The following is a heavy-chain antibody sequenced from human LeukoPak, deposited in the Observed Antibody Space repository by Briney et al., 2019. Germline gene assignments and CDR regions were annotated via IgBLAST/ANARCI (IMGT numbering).Heavy chain of an antibody. CDR2: ISGSGGST. CDR3: AGGSGFLITS. Sequence: GGSLRLSCAASGFTFGSYAMSWVRQAPGKGLEWVSAISGSGGSTYYADSVKGRFTISRDNSKNTLYLQMNSLRAEDTAVYYCAGGSGFLITSWGQGTLVTVSS. V-gene: IGHV3-23*01. D-gene: IGHD2-15*01. J-gene: IGHJ5*02. CDR1: GFTFGSYA.